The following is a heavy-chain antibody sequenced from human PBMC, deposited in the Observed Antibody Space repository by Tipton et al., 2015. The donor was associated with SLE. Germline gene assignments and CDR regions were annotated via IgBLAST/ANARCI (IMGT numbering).Heavy chain of an antibody. CDR3: ARGAGGDYYYYYMDV. D-gene: IGHD3-16*01. J-gene: IGHJ6*03. CDR2: IYTSGST. Sequence: TLSLTCTVSGGSISSGSYYWSWIRQPAGKGLEWIGRIYTSGSTNYNPSLKSRVTTSVDTSKNQFSLKLSSVTAADTAVDYCARGAGGDYYYYYMDVWGKGTTVTVSS. CDR1: GGSISSGSYY. V-gene: IGHV4-61*02.